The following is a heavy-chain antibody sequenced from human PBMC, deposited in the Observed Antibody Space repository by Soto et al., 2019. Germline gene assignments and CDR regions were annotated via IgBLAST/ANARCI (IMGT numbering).Heavy chain of an antibody. J-gene: IGHJ4*02. D-gene: IGHD3-10*01. CDR1: GYNFMPYG. CDR3: ARDLDPSGSYYTDY. V-gene: IGHV1-18*04. CDR2: ISRWKGNT. Sequence: ASVKVSCKASGYNFMPYGVNWVRQAPGQGLEWMGWISRWKGNTNYAQSFQGRVTMTTDTSTSTAYMELRSLTSDDTAVYYCARDLDPSGSYYTDYWGPGTLVTSPQ.